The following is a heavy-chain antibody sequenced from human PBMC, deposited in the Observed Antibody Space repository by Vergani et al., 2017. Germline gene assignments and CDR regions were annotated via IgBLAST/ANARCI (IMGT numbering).Heavy chain of an antibody. Sequence: QVQLQESGPGLVKPSQTLSLTCTVSGGSISSGGYYWSWTRQHPGKGLEWIGYIYYSGRTYYNPSLKSRVAISVDTAKNQFSLKLSSVTAADTAVYYCARDSGFGDLNWGQGTLVTVSS. CDR2: IYYSGRT. J-gene: IGHJ1*01. CDR3: ARDSGFGDLN. D-gene: IGHD3-10*01. V-gene: IGHV4-31*03. CDR1: GGSISSGGYY.